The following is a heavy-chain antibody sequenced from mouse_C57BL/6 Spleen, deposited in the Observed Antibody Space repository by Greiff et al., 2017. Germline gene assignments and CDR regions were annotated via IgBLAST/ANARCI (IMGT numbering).Heavy chain of an antibody. CDR3: TSVYDGYHFFAY. CDR1: GFTFSSYA. D-gene: IGHD2-3*01. J-gene: IGHJ3*01. V-gene: IGHV5-9-1*02. Sequence: EVQGVESGEGLVKPGGSLKLSCAASGFTFSSYAMSWVRQTPEKRLEWVAYISSGGDYIYYADTVKGRFTISRDNARNTLYLQMSSLKSEDTAMYYCTSVYDGYHFFAYWGQGTLVTVSA. CDR2: ISSGGDYI.